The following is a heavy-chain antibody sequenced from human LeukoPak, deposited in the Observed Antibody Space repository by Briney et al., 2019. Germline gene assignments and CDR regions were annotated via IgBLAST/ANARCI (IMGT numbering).Heavy chain of an antibody. V-gene: IGHV1-3*01. CDR3: ARVSSGWDYYYGMDV. CDR1: GYTFTSYA. Sequence: GASVKVSCKASGYTFTSYAMHWVRQAPGQRLEWMGWINAGNGNTKYSQKFQGRVTITRDTSASTAYMELSSLRSEDTAVYYCARVSSGWDYYYGMDVWGQGTTVTVSS. J-gene: IGHJ6*02. CDR2: INAGNGNT. D-gene: IGHD6-19*01.